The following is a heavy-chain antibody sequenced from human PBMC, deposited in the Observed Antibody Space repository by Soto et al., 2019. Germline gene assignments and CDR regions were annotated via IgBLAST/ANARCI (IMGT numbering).Heavy chain of an antibody. CDR3: ARVGSSSWFWFDP. J-gene: IGHJ5*02. Sequence: ESGGGLVQPGGSLRLSCAASGFTVSSNYMSWVRQAPGKGLEWVSVIYSGGSTYYADSVKGRFTISRDNSKNTLYLQMNSLRAEDTAVYYCARVGSSSWFWFDPWGQGTLVTVSS. V-gene: IGHV3-66*01. D-gene: IGHD6-13*01. CDR2: IYSGGST. CDR1: GFTVSSNY.